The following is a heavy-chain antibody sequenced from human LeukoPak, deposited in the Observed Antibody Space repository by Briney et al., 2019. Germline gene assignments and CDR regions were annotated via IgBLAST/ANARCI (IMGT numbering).Heavy chain of an antibody. Sequence: GGSLRLSCAASGFTFDEYGMHWGRQAPGKGLEWVSLISGDGGSTFYADFVKGRFTISRDNSKNSLYLQMNRLRTEDTALYYCAKDQWQAGGFDYWGQGTLVTVSS. CDR3: AKDQWQAGGFDY. J-gene: IGHJ4*02. V-gene: IGHV3-43*02. CDR1: GFTFDEYG. D-gene: IGHD6-19*01. CDR2: ISGDGGST.